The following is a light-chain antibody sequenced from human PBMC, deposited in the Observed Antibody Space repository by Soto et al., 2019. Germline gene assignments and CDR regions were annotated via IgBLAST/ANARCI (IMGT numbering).Light chain of an antibody. V-gene: IGLV2-23*01. CDR3: CSYAGSLVV. J-gene: IGLJ2*01. CDR1: SSDVGSYNL. CDR2: EGS. Sequence: QSALTQPASVSGSPGQSITISCTGTSSDVGSYNLVSWYQQHPGKAPKLMIYEGSKRPSGVSNRFSGSKSGNTASLTISGLQAEDEADYYCCSYAGSLVVFGGGTKVTV.